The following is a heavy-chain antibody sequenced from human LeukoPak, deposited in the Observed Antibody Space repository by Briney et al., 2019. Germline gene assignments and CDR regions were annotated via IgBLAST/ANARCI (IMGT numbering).Heavy chain of an antibody. Sequence: PGGSLRLSCAASGITVSSNYMSWVRQAPGKGLEWVSVIYSGGSTYYADSVKGRFTISRDNSKNTLYLQMNSLRAEDTAVYYCARAVTVTTSYWFDPWGQGTLVTVSS. CDR1: GITVSSNY. J-gene: IGHJ5*02. D-gene: IGHD4-17*01. CDR2: IYSGGST. V-gene: IGHV3-53*05. CDR3: ARAVTVTTSYWFDP.